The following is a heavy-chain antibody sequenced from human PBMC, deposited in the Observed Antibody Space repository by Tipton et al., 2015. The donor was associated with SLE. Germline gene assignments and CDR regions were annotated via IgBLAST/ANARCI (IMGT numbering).Heavy chain of an antibody. Sequence: RSLRLSCAASGFSFTTYGMHWVRQAPGKGLEWVALIYSDGSDKYYGDSVKGRFTISRDNAKKSVYLQMNSLRPEDTAVYYCARGPLLDPWGQGTLVTVSS. J-gene: IGHJ5*02. CDR3: ARGPLLDP. V-gene: IGHV3-33*01. CDR1: GFSFTTYG. CDR2: IYSDGSDK.